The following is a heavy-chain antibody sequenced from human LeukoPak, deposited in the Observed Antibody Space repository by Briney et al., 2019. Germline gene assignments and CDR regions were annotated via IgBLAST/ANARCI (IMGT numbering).Heavy chain of an antibody. Sequence: SETLSLTCTVSGGSISSYYWSWIRQPPGKGLEWIGYIYYSGSTNYNPSLKSRVTISVDTSKNQFSLKLSSVTAANTAVYYCAKGSPSDAFDIWGQGTMVTVSS. CDR2: IYYSGST. V-gene: IGHV4-59*01. J-gene: IGHJ3*02. CDR3: AKGSPSDAFDI. CDR1: GGSISSYY.